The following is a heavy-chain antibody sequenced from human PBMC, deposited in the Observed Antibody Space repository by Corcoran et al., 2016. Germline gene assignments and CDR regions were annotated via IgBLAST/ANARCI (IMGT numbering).Heavy chain of an antibody. D-gene: IGHD3-16*01. CDR2: INHSGST. V-gene: IGHV4-34*01. Sequence: QVQLQQWGAGLLKPSETLSLTCAVYGGSFSGYYWSWIRQPPGKGLEWIGEINHSGSTNYNPSLKSRVTISVDTSKNQFSLKLSSVTAADTAVYYCARGIRYRGALGRYFDYWGQGTLVTVSS. CDR1: GGSFSGYY. J-gene: IGHJ4*02. CDR3: ARGIRYRGALGRYFDY.